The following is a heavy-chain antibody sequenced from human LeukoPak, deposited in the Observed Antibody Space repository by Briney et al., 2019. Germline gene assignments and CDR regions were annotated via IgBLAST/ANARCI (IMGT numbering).Heavy chain of an antibody. J-gene: IGHJ3*02. CDR2: IRYDGSNK. CDR3: AKDRSGDSDAFDI. Sequence: QPGGSLRPSCAASGFTFSSYGMHWVRQAPGKGLEWVAFIRYDGSNKYYADSVKGRFTISRDNSKNTLYLQMNSLRAEDTAVYYCAKDRSGDSDAFDIWGQGTMVTVSS. D-gene: IGHD2-15*01. V-gene: IGHV3-30*02. CDR1: GFTFSSYG.